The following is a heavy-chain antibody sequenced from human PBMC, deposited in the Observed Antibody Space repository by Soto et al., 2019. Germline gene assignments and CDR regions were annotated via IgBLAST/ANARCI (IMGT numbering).Heavy chain of an antibody. V-gene: IGHV2-5*02. Sequence: QITLKESGPTLVKPTQTLTLTCTFSGFSLSTSGVGVGWIRQPPGKALEWLALIYWDDDKRYSPSLKSRLTTTKDTSKNQVVLTMTNMDPVDTATYYCAHTNYDFWSGYPDYYFDYWGQGTLVTVSS. CDR2: IYWDDDK. J-gene: IGHJ4*02. D-gene: IGHD3-3*01. CDR1: GFSLSTSGVG. CDR3: AHTNYDFWSGYPDYYFDY.